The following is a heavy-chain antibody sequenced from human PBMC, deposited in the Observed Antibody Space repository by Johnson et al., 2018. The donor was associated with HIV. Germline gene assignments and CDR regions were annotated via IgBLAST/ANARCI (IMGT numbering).Heavy chain of an antibody. D-gene: IGHD3-22*01. CDR1: GFTFSDFY. Sequence: QVQLVESGGGLVQPGGPLRLSCAASGFTFSDFYMTWIRQAPGKGLEWVAVIWYDGSNEYYADSVRGRFTISRDSSKSALYLQMKSLRAEDTAVYYCARGGFTMIVVEYWGQGTMVTVSS. CDR3: ARGGFTMIVVEY. J-gene: IGHJ3*01. V-gene: IGHV3-33*08. CDR2: IWYDGSNE.